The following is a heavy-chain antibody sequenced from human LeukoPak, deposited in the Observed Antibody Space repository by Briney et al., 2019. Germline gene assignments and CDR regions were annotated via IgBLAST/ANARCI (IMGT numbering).Heavy chain of an antibody. V-gene: IGHV4-34*01. CDR1: GGSFSGYY. CDR3: ARAKSITGTNATEYYFDY. D-gene: IGHD1/OR15-1a*01. CDR2: INHSGST. J-gene: IGHJ4*02. Sequence: SETLSLTCAVYGGSFSGYYWSWIRQPPGKGLEWIGEINHSGSTNYNPSLKSRVTISVDTSKNQFSLKLSSVTAADTAVYYCARAKSITGTNATEYYFDYWGQGTLVTVSS.